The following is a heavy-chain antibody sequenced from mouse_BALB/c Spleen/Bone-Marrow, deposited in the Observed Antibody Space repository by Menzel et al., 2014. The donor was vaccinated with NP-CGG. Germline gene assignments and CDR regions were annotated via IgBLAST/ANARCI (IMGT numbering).Heavy chain of an antibody. CDR1: GFTFSNYG. CDR2: INSNGGST. J-gene: IGHJ2*01. Sequence: EVMLVESGGGLVQPGGSLKLSCAASGFTFSNYGMSWVRQTPDKRLELVATINSNGGSTYYPDSVKGRFTISRDTAKNTLYLQVSSLKSEETAMYYCVRGNYGNYVDYFDFWGQGTTLTVSS. D-gene: IGHD2-1*01. CDR3: VRGNYGNYVDYFDF. V-gene: IGHV5-6-3*01.